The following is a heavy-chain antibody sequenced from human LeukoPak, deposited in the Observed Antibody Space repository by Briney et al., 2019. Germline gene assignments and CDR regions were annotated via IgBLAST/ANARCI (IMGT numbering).Heavy chain of an antibody. CDR1: GFTLSSYW. CDR2: IKSDGRST. CDR3: ARDGGSGTPLDY. Sequence: GRSLRLSCAASGFTLSSYWMHWVRQGPGKGLVWVSRIKSDGRSTSYADSVKGRFTSSRDNAKNTLYLQMDSLRAEDTAVYYCARDGGSGTPLDYWGQGTLVTVSS. V-gene: IGHV3-74*01. J-gene: IGHJ4*02. D-gene: IGHD3-10*01.